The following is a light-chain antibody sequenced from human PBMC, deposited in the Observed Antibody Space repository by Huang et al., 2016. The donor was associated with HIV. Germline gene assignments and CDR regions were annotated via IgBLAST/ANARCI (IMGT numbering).Light chain of an antibody. CDR2: AAS. V-gene: IGKV1-6*01. Sequence: AIQMTQSPSSLSASVGDRVTITCRASQAIRNDLGWYQHRPGKAPKLLIYAASELQSGVPLRVRVSGSGTDFTLTISSLQPEDVGTYYCLQDFNYPRTFGQGTTVKI. CDR1: QAIRND. CDR3: LQDFNYPRT. J-gene: IGKJ1*01.